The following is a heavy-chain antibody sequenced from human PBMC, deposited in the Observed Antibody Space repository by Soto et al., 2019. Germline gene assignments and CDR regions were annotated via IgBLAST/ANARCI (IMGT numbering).Heavy chain of an antibody. J-gene: IGHJ4*02. Sequence: GGSLRLACAASGFTFSSYAMAWVRQAPGKGLEWVSTIRASGTSTYYADSVEGRFSISRDNSKNTLYLQMNSLRAEDTAVYYCAKEWSDARTREKCGLVDYWGQGALVTVSS. D-gene: IGHD2-8*01. CDR1: GFTFSSYA. CDR3: AKEWSDARTREKCGLVDY. V-gene: IGHV3-23*01. CDR2: IRASGTST.